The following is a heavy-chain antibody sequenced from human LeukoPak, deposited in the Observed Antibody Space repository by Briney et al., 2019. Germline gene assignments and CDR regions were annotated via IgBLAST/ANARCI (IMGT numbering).Heavy chain of an antibody. J-gene: IGHJ5*02. CDR3: AKKVVPTSTNWFDP. V-gene: IGHV3-23*01. Sequence: GGSLRLSCAASGFTFSSWAMSWVRQAPGKGLEWVSTISGSGGSTYYADSVKGRFTISRDNSKNTLYLQMNSLRAEDTAVYCCAKKVVPTSTNWFDPWGQGTLVTVSS. CDR1: GFTFSSWA. CDR2: ISGSGGST. D-gene: IGHD2-15*01.